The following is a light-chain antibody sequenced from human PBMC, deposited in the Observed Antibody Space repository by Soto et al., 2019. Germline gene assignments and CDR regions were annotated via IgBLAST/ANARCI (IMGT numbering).Light chain of an antibody. V-gene: IGKV1-9*01. J-gene: IGKJ3*01. CDR2: GAS. Sequence: IQLTQSPSSLSASMGDRVTITCRASQGIINYLAWYQQKPGKAPKLLIYGASTLQGGVPSRFSGCGSGTDFTLTVSSLQPEDLATSYCQQLFMYPPSFGPGTKVDIK. CDR3: QQLFMYPPS. CDR1: QGIINY.